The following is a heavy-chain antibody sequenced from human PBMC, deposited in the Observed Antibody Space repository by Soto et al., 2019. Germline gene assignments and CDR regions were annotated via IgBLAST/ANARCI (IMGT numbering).Heavy chain of an antibody. CDR3: ATHGTYAQKV. D-gene: IGHD2-2*01. CDR1: GLSFSNTW. V-gene: IGHV3-74*03. Sequence: GGAQRVFCKASGLSFSNTWIHWVRQAPWKGLVWVSHINSDGITTTYADSVKGRFTISRDNTKNTVYLQMNSLRADDTAVYHCATHGTYAQKVLGHGTTVTDSS. J-gene: IGHJ6*02. CDR2: INSDGITT.